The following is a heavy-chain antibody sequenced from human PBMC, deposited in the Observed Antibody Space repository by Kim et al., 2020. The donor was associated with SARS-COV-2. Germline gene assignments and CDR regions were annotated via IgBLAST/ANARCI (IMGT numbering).Heavy chain of an antibody. J-gene: IGHJ5*02. Sequence: ASVKVSCKASGYTFSNYAMNWVRQAPGQGPEWMGWINTNTGNATYAQGFTGRFVFSLDTSVNTAFLQITSLKAGDTGVYYCARGRSKERLNWLDPWGQG. CDR2: INTNTGNA. CDR1: GYTFSNYA. V-gene: IGHV7-4-1*02. CDR3: ARGRSKERLNWLDP. D-gene: IGHD1-26*01.